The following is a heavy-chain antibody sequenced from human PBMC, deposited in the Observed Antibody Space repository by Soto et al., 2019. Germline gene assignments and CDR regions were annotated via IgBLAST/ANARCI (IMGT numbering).Heavy chain of an antibody. CDR3: AGGHLAEVPVASWFYYMDV. V-gene: IGHV1-3*01. CDR1: GYTFTNYA. J-gene: IGHJ6*03. D-gene: IGHD3-9*01. Sequence: ASVKVSCKASGYTFTNYAVHWVRQAPGQRREWMGWINAGNGNTRFSQNLQGRVTITRNTSARTVYMELSSMRCEDTAVYYCAGGHLAEVPVASWFYYMDVWGKGTTVTVSS. CDR2: INAGNGNT.